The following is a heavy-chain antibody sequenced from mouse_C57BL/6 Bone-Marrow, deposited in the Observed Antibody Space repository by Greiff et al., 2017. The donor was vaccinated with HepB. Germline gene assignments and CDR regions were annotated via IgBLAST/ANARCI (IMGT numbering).Heavy chain of an antibody. CDR1: GYTFTDYE. V-gene: IGHV1-15*01. CDR3: TREILGNY. D-gene: IGHD2-10*02. Sequence: VQLVESGAELVRPGASVTLSCKASGYTFTDYEMHWVKQTPVHGLEWIGAIDPETGGTAYNQKFKGKAILTADKSSSTAYMELRSLTSEDSAVYYCTREILGNYWGQGTTLTVSS. CDR2: IDPETGGT. J-gene: IGHJ2*01.